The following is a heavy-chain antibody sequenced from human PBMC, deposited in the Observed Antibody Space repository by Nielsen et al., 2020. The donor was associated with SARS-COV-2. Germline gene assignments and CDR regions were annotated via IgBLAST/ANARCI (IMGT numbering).Heavy chain of an antibody. CDR2: ISSNGGST. CDR3: TSARGAARRGEDY. CDR1: GFPFSSYE. Sequence: GESLKISCAASGFPFSSYEMNWVRQAPGKGLEYVSAISSNGGSTYYADSVKGRFTISRDNSKNTLYLQMSSLRAEDTAVYYCTSARGAARRGEDYWGQGTLVTVSS. J-gene: IGHJ4*02. D-gene: IGHD6-6*01. V-gene: IGHV3-64D*06.